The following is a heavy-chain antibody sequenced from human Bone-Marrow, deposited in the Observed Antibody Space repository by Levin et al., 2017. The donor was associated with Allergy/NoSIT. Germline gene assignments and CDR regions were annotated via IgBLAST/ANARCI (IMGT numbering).Heavy chain of an antibody. J-gene: IGHJ4*02. Sequence: SQTLSLPCAVSGGPIRGGGYSWSWIRQPPGKGLEWIGYMYHAGTTHYNPSLKSRATISVDRTKNQFSLNVTSATAADTAIYYCARVSGATVFDYWGQGILVTVSS. V-gene: IGHV4-30-2*01. CDR1: GGPIRGGGYS. CDR2: MYHAGTT. D-gene: IGHD3-10*01. CDR3: ARVSGATVFDY.